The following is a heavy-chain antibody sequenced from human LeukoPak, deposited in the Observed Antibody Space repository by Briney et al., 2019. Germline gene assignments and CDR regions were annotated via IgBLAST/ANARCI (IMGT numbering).Heavy chain of an antibody. Sequence: ASVKASCKASRYTYTRYYMHWLRQAPRQELEGMGIINPSGGRTSSAQKFQGRVTKSRDTSTSTGYIELSRRRSEDTAVCYCARDVGLWSHYGMDVWRQGTRVSVSS. CDR3: ARDVGLWSHYGMDV. V-gene: IGHV1-46*01. J-gene: IGHJ6*01. CDR1: RYTYTRYY. D-gene: IGHD5-18*01. CDR2: INPSGGRT.